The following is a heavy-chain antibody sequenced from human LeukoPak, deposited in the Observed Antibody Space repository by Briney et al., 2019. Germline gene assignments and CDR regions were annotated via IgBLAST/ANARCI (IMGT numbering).Heavy chain of an antibody. Sequence: EASVKVSCKASGYTFTNYAMHWVRQAPGQRLEWMGWINTGNGNTKYSQEFQGRVTITRDTSASTAYMELSSLRSEDMAVYYCARESSSGWYDGSFDYWGQGTLVTVSS. CDR1: GYTFTNYA. CDR3: ARESSSGWYDGSFDY. J-gene: IGHJ4*02. CDR2: INTGNGNT. V-gene: IGHV1-3*03. D-gene: IGHD6-19*01.